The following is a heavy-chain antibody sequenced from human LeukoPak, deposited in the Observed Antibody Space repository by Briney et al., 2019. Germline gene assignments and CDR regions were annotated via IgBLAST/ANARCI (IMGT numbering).Heavy chain of an antibody. CDR1: GGSFSGYY. J-gene: IGHJ5*02. V-gene: IGHV4-34*01. D-gene: IGHD5-12*01. CDR3: ARLETQRGYGGYGMGKPHNWFDP. Sequence: PSETLSLTCAVYGGSFSGYYWSWIRQPPGKGLEWIGEINHSGSTNYNPSLKSRVTISVDTSKNQFSLKLSSVTAADTAVYYCARLETQRGYGGYGMGKPHNWFDPWGQGTLVTVSS. CDR2: INHSGST.